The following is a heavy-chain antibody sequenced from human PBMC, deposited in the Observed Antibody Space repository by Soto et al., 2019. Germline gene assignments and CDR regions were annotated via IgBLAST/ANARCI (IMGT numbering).Heavy chain of an antibody. CDR2: IYYSGST. CDR1: GGSISSSSYY. D-gene: IGHD6-6*01. Sequence: QLQLQESGPGLVKPSETLSLTCTVSGGSISSSSYYWGWIRQPPGKGLEWIGSIYYSGSTYYNPSLKSRVTISVDTSKSQFSLKLSSVTAADTAVYYCARISSSFDAFDIWGQGTMVTVSS. CDR3: ARISSSFDAFDI. V-gene: IGHV4-39*01. J-gene: IGHJ3*02.